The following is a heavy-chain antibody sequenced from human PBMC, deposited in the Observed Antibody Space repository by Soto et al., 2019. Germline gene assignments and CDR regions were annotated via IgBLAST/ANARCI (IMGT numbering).Heavy chain of an antibody. CDR2: ISGSGGST. CDR1: GFTFSSYA. V-gene: IGHV3-23*01. CDR3: AKWGYCTNGVCYGDYYYYGMDV. Sequence: GGSLRLSSAASGFTFSSYAMSWVRQAPGKGLEWVSAISGSGGSTYYADSVKGRFTISRDNSKNTLYLQMNSLRAEDTAVYYCAKWGYCTNGVCYGDYYYYGMDVWGQGTTVTVSS. J-gene: IGHJ6*02. D-gene: IGHD2-8*01.